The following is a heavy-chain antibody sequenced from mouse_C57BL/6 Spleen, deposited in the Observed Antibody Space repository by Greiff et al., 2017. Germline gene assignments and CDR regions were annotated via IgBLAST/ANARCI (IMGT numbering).Heavy chain of an antibody. CDR3: ARSFDY. CDR2: IYPGDGDT. Sequence: QVQLQQSGPELVKPGASVKISCKASVYAFSSSWMNWVKQRTGKGLEWIRRIYPGDGDTNYNGKFKGKATLTADKSSSTAYMQLSSLTSEDSAVYFCARSFDYWGQGTTLTVSS. J-gene: IGHJ2*01. CDR1: VYAFSSSW. V-gene: IGHV1-82*01.